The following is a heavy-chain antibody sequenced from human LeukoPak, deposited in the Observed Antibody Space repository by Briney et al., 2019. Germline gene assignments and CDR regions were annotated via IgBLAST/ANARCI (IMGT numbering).Heavy chain of an antibody. J-gene: IGHJ4*02. D-gene: IGHD6-19*01. V-gene: IGHV4-34*01. Sequence: PSETLSLTCAVYGGSFSGYYWSWIRQPPGKGLEWIGSIYYSGSTYYKPSLKSRVTISVDTSKSQFSLKLSSVTAADTAVYYCARRQWLGAFDYWGQGTLVTVSS. CDR2: IYYSGST. CDR3: ARRQWLGAFDY. CDR1: GGSFSGYY.